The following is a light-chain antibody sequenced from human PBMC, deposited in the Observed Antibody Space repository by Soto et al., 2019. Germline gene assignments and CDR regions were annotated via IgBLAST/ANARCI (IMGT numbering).Light chain of an antibody. Sequence: SYELTQPPSVSVSPGQTASITCSGDKLGDKYACWYQQKPGQSPVLVIYQDSKRPSGIPERFSGSNSGNTATLTISGTQAMGEADYYCQAWDSSTDVVFGGGTQLTVL. J-gene: IGLJ2*01. CDR3: QAWDSSTDVV. CDR1: KLGDKY. V-gene: IGLV3-1*01. CDR2: QDS.